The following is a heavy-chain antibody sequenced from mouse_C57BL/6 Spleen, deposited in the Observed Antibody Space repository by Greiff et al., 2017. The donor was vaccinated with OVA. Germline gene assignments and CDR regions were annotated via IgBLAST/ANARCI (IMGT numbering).Heavy chain of an antibody. CDR2: IYPSDSET. D-gene: IGHD2-5*01. J-gene: IGHJ4*01. V-gene: IGHV1-61*01. Sequence: QVQLQQPGAELVRPGSSVKLSCKASGYTFTSYWMDWVKQRPGQGLQWIGNIYPSDSETHYNQKFKDKATLTVDKSSSTAYMQLSSLTSDDSAVYYCARPAYSNFYAMDYWGQGTSVTVSS. CDR3: ARPAYSNFYAMDY. CDR1: GYTFTSYW.